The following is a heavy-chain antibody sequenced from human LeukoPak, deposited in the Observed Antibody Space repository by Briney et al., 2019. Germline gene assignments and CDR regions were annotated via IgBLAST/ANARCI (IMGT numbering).Heavy chain of an antibody. D-gene: IGHD2-2*01. CDR2: IYYSGST. CDR1: GASMISFY. CDR3: ARDAGAHCSSTSCSPRGMYYYYMDV. Sequence: SETLSLTCTVSGASMISFYWSWIRQPPGKGLEWIGYIYYSGSTNYNPSLKSRVTISVDTSKNQFSLKLSSVTAADTAVYYCARDAGAHCSSTSCSPRGMYYYYMDVWGKGTTVTVSS. J-gene: IGHJ6*03. V-gene: IGHV4-59*12.